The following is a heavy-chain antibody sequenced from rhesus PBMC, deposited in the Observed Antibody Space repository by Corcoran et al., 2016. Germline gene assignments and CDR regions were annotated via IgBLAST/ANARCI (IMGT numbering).Heavy chain of an antibody. V-gene: IGHV4-76*01. Sequence: QVQLQESGPGVVKPSETLSLTCAVSGYSISSGYDWSWIRQPPGKGLEWIGYNYGSSGSTNYNPSLKNRVTISKDTSKNQFSLKLSSVTAADTAVYYCARRAFIAAAGTLFDYWGQGVLVTVSS. CDR2: NYGSSGST. CDR3: ARRAFIAAAGTLFDY. CDR1: GYSISSGYD. J-gene: IGHJ4*01. D-gene: IGHD6-25*01.